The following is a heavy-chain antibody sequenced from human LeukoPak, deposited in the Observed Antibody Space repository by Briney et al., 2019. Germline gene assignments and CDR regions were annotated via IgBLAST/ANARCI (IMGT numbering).Heavy chain of an antibody. CDR1: GFTFTNAW. CDR2: IKSKVDGGTT. J-gene: IGHJ4*02. V-gene: IGHV3-15*01. CDR3: ARDIAYDSSGYYSPHFDY. D-gene: IGHD3-22*01. Sequence: GGSLRLSCAASGFTFTNAWMSWVRQAPGKGLEWVGRIKSKVDGGTTDYAAAVEGRFTISRDDSENTLSLQMNSLRAEDTAVYYCARDIAYDSSGYYSPHFDYWGQGTLVTVSS.